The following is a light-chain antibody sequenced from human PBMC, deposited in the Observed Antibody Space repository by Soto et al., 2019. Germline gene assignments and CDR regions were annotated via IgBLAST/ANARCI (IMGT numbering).Light chain of an antibody. CDR1: QTISNTY. Sequence: EIVLTQSSGTLSLSPGETASLSCKASQTISNTYLAWYQHKPGQAPRLLIYGASTRATGIPARFSGSGSGTDFTLTVNRLEPEDFAVYYCQQYGSSPRTFGQGTKVEI. J-gene: IGKJ1*01. CDR2: GAS. V-gene: IGKV3-20*01. CDR3: QQYGSSPRT.